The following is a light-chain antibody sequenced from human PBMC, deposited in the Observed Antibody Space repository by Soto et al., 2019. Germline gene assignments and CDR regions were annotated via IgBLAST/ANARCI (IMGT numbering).Light chain of an antibody. V-gene: IGKV3-11*01. CDR1: QSVSIY. CDR2: DAY. CDR3: QQRTNWPWT. Sequence: EIVLAQSPATLPLSPGERATLSCRASQSVSIYLAWYQQKPGQAPRLLIYDAYTRATGIPARFSGSGSGTDFTLTISSLEPEDFAVYYCQQRTNWPWTFGQGTKVDIK. J-gene: IGKJ1*01.